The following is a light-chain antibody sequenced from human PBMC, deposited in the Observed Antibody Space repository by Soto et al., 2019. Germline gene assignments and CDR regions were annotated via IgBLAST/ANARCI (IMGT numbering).Light chain of an antibody. CDR1: QGISSY. CDR3: QQYNGYSRT. Sequence: DIQVTQSPSSVSASVGDRVTITCRASQGISSYLGWYQQKPGKAPNLLISDASSLERGVPSRFSGSGSGTEFTLTIRSLQPDDFATYYCQQYNGYSRTFGQGTKVDNK. CDR2: DAS. V-gene: IGKV1-5*01. J-gene: IGKJ1*01.